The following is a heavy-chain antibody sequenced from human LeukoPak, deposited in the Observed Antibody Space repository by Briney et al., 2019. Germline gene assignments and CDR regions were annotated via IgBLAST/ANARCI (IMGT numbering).Heavy chain of an antibody. Sequence: GGSLRLSCAASGFTFSRYGLHWVRQAPGKGLEWVAVIWYDGTNKYYADSVKGRFTISRDNSKNTLSLQMNSLRAEDTAVYYCAREEVLRVAFGIWGQGTMVTVSS. CDR2: IWYDGTNK. D-gene: IGHD1-26*01. V-gene: IGHV3-33*01. CDR1: GFTFSRYG. CDR3: AREEVLRVAFGI. J-gene: IGHJ3*02.